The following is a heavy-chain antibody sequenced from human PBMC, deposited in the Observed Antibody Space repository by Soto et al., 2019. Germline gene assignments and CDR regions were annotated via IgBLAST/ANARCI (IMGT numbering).Heavy chain of an antibody. V-gene: IGHV4-31*03. CDR3: AREAGIGGATAADY. Sequence: QVQLQESGPGLVKPSQTLSLTCTVSCGSISSGGYYWSWIRQHPGQGLEWIGYIYYSGSTYYIPALKSRVTISVDTSKNQFSLKLRSVTAADTAVYYCAREAGIGGATAADYWGQGTLVTVSS. CDR2: IYYSGST. D-gene: IGHD1-26*01. CDR1: CGSISSGGYY. J-gene: IGHJ4*02.